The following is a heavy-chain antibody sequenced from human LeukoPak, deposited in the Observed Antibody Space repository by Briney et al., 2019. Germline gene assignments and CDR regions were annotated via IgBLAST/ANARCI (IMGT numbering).Heavy chain of an antibody. D-gene: IGHD5-12*01. CDR2: ISGSGGST. Sequence: PGGSLRLSCAASGFTFSGYAMSWVRQAPGKGLDWVPAISGSGGSTYYADSVKGRFTISRDNSKNTLYLQMNSLRAEDTAVYYCARSRGYSGYDFDYWGQGTLVTVSS. J-gene: IGHJ4*02. CDR3: ARSRGYSGYDFDY. CDR1: GFTFSGYA. V-gene: IGHV3-23*01.